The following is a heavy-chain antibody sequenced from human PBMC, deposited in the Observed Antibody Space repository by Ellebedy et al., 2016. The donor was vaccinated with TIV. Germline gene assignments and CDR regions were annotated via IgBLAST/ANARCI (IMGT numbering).Heavy chain of an antibody. CDR1: VYTFTSYY. V-gene: IGHV1-46*01. J-gene: IGHJ4*02. D-gene: IGHD6-19*01. CDR3: ARGLPQQWLGPQFDY. CDR2: INPSGSHT. Sequence: AASVKVSCKASVYTFTSYYMHWVRQAPGQGLEWMGVINPSGSHTTYTQKFQGRVTMTRDTSTSTVYMDLSSLRSDDTAVYYCARGLPQQWLGPQFDYWGQGTLVTVSS.